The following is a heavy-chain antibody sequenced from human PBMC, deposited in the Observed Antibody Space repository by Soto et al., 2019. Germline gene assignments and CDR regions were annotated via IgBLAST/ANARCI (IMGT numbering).Heavy chain of an antibody. Sequence: EVQLVESGGGLVQPGGSLRLSCAASGFTVSSNYMSWVRQAPGKGLEWVSVIYSGGSTYYADSVKGRFTISRHNSKKTLYLQMHSLRAEDTAVYYCASKNHSKQQLAKLYGMDVWGQGNTVTVSS. CDR3: ASKNHSKQQLAKLYGMDV. CDR1: GFTVSSNY. J-gene: IGHJ6*02. D-gene: IGHD6-13*01. V-gene: IGHV3-53*04. CDR2: IYSGGST.